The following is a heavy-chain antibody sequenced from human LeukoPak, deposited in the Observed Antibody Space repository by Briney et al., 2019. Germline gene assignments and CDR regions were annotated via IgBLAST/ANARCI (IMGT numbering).Heavy chain of an antibody. Sequence: GGSLRLSCAASGFTFRSYSMNWVRQAPGKGLEWVSSISSLSSSIFYADSVKGRFTISRDNAKNSLYLQMNSLRAEDTAVYYCVRDSALSGTGYSAYDSEHWGQGTLVTVSS. CDR2: ISSLSSSI. CDR3: VRDSALSGTGYSAYDSEH. J-gene: IGHJ4*02. D-gene: IGHD5-12*01. CDR1: GFTFRSYS. V-gene: IGHV3-21*01.